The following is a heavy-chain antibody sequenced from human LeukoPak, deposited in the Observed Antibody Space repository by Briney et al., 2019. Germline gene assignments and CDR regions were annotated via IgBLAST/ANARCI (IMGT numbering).Heavy chain of an antibody. J-gene: IGHJ4*02. CDR1: DGSISSSNW. Sequence: PSGTLSLTCAVSDGSISSSNWWSWVRQPPGKGLEWIGEIYHSGSTNYNPSLKSRVTISVDKSKNQFSLKLSSVTAADTAVYYCATQDIVVWAFDYWGQGTLVTVSS. D-gene: IGHD2-15*01. CDR3: ATQDIVVWAFDY. V-gene: IGHV4-4*02. CDR2: IYHSGST.